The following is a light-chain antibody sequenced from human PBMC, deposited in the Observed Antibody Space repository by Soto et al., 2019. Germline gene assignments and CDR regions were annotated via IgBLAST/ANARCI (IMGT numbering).Light chain of an antibody. Sequence: EIVLTQSPGTLSLPPGERATLSCRASQSVSSSYLAWYQQKPGQAPRLLIYGASSRATGIPDRFSGSGSGTDFTLTISRLEPEDFAVYYCQQYESPPFTFGPGTKVDIK. V-gene: IGKV3-20*01. J-gene: IGKJ3*01. CDR3: QQYESPPFT. CDR1: QSVSSSY. CDR2: GAS.